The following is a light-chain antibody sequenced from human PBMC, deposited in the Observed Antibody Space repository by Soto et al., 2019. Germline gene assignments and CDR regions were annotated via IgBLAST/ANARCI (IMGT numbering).Light chain of an antibody. Sequence: QPASVSGSPGQSITISCTGTSSDVGSYNLVSWYQQHPGKAPKLMIYEGSKRPSGVSNRFSGSKSGNTASLTISGLQAEDEADYYCCSYAGSSPWVFGGGTKVTVL. CDR3: CSYAGSSPWV. CDR1: SSDVGSYNL. V-gene: IGLV2-23*01. J-gene: IGLJ3*02. CDR2: EGS.